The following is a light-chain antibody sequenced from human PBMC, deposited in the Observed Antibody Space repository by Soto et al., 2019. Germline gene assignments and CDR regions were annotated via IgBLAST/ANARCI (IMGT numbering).Light chain of an antibody. Sequence: QSARTQPASLSGSPGQPITISCTETSIDVGGYNYVSWYQQHPGKAPKLMIYDVINRPSGVSNRFSGSKSGNTASLTISGLQAEDEADYYCSSYTRSSTVVFGGGTKLTVL. J-gene: IGLJ2*01. CDR3: SSYTRSSTVV. V-gene: IGLV2-14*01. CDR1: SIDVGGYNY. CDR2: DVI.